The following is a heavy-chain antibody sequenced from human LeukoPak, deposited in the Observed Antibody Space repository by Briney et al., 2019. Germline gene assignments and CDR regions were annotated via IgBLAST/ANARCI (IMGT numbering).Heavy chain of an antibody. Sequence: GGSLRLSCAASGFTFSSYAMSWVRQAPGKGLEWVANTKQDGNDKYYVDSVKGRFTISRDNAKNSLHLQMNSLRAEDTAVYYCARGGDYGSFDYWGQGILVIVSS. J-gene: IGHJ4*02. V-gene: IGHV3-7*01. D-gene: IGHD4-17*01. CDR2: TKQDGNDK. CDR3: ARGGDYGSFDY. CDR1: GFTFSSYA.